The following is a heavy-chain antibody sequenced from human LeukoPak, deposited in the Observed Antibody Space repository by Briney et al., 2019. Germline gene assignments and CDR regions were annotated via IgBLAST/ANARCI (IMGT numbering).Heavy chain of an antibody. CDR2: IWYDGSNK. J-gene: IGHJ6*02. Sequence: PGGSLRLSCAASGFTFSSYGMHWVRQAPGKGLEWVAVIWYDGSNKYYADSVKGRFTISRDNSKNTLYLQMNSLRAEDTAVYYCARDRFGYYYGMDVWGQGTTVTVFS. V-gene: IGHV3-33*01. D-gene: IGHD3-10*01. CDR1: GFTFSSYG. CDR3: ARDRFGYYYGMDV.